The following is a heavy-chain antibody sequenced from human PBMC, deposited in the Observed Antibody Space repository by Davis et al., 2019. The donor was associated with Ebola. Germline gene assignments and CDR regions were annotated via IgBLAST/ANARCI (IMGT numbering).Heavy chain of an antibody. Sequence: GGSLRLSCAASGFTFSSYEINWVRQAPGKGLEWVSSISSSSSYIYYADSVKGRFTISRDNAKNSLYLQMNSLRAEDTAVYYCARDLYLGSWNYYGMDVWGQGTTVTVSS. V-gene: IGHV3-21*01. CDR3: ARDLYLGSWNYYGMDV. CDR1: GFTFSSYE. CDR2: ISSSSSYI. J-gene: IGHJ6*02. D-gene: IGHD2-2*02.